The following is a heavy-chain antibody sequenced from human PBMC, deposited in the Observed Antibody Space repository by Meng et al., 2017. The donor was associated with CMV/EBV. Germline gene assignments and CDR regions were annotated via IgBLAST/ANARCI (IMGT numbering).Heavy chain of an antibody. CDR2: ISSSGSTI. CDR1: GFTFSSYE. Sequence: GESLKISCAASGFTFSSYEMNWVRQAPGKGLEWVSYISSSGSTIYYADSVKGRFTISRDNAKITLYLQMNSLRAEDTAVYYCSSPTTVTTSQHSDCHYGMDVWGQGTTVTVSS. V-gene: IGHV3-48*03. J-gene: IGHJ6*02. CDR3: SSPTTVTTSQHSDCHYGMDV. D-gene: IGHD4-11*01.